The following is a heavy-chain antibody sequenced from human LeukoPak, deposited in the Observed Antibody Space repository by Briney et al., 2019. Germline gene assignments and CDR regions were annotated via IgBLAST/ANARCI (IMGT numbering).Heavy chain of an antibody. CDR1: GFTFKYYW. D-gene: IGHD2-21*01. V-gene: IGHV3-7*01. CDR2: IKEDGTKK. Sequence: PGGSLRLSCAASGFTFKYYWMAWVRQAPGKGLEWVAHIKEDGTKKYYVDSVLGRFTLSKDDATNSLYLYMSSLRGEDTAVYFCVRGGCELDSWGQGTLVIVSS. J-gene: IGHJ4*02. CDR3: VRGGCELDS.